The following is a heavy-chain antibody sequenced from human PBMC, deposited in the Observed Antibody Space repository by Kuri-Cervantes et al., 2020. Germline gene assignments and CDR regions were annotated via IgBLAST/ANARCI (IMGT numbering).Heavy chain of an antibody. D-gene: IGHD4-23*01. J-gene: IGHJ3*02. Sequence: GESLKISCAASGFTFSSYAMSWVRQAPGKGLEWVSAISGSGGSTYYADSVKGRFTISRDNSKNTLYLQMNSLRAEDTAVYYCAVDYGGNSDAFDIWGQGTMVTVSS. CDR3: AVDYGGNSDAFDI. CDR1: GFTFSSYA. CDR2: ISGSGGST. V-gene: IGHV3-23*01.